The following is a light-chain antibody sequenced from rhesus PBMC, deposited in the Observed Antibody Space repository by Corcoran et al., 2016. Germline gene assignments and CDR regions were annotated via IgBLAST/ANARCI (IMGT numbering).Light chain of an antibody. J-gene: IGKJ2*01. V-gene: IGKV2-65*01. CDR1: QSLVYSNGNTY. Sequence: DVVMTQSPLALPITPGQPASISCRSSQSLVYSNGNTYLSWFQQKPGQPPRLLFYKVSNRYSGVPDRFSGSGAGTDLTLKVSRVEAEEVGVYYCMQYTHLPYSFGQGTKVEIK. CDR3: MQYTHLPYS. CDR2: KVS.